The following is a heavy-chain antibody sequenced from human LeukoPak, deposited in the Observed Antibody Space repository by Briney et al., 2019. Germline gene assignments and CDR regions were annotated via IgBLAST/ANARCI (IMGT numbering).Heavy chain of an antibody. CDR3: ARALAAAAGRRAGMMGD. CDR1: GYTFTRYY. J-gene: IGHJ4*02. D-gene: IGHD6-13*01. CDR2: INPSGGST. Sequence: GASVKVSCKASGYTFTRYYMHWVRQAPGQGLEWMGIINPSGGSTSYAQKFQGRGTMTRDMSTSTVYMELSSLRSDDTAVYYCARALAAAAGRRAGMMGDWGQGTLVTVSS. V-gene: IGHV1-46*01.